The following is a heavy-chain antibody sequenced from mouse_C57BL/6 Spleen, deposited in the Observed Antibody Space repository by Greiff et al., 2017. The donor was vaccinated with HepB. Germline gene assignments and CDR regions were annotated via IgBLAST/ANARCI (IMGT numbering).Heavy chain of an antibody. V-gene: IGHV1-72*01. CDR3: ARREGYYYDYDQFAY. D-gene: IGHD2-4*01. J-gene: IGHJ3*01. Sequence: VKLLESGAELVKPGASVKLSCKASGYTFTSYWMHWVKQRPGRGLEWIGRIDPNSGGTKYNEKFKSKATLTVDKPSSTAYMQLSRLTSEDSAVYYCARREGYYYDYDQFAYWGQGTLVTVSA. CDR2: IDPNSGGT. CDR1: GYTFTSYW.